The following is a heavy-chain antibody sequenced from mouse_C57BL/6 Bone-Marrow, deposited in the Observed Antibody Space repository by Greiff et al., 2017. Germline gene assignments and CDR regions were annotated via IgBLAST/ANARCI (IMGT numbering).Heavy chain of an antibody. CDR1: GYTFTSYG. J-gene: IGHJ4*01. V-gene: IGHV1-81*01. Sequence: VQLQQSGAELARPGASVKLSCKASGYTFTSYGISWVKQRTGQGLEWIGEIYPKSGNTYYNEKFKGKATLTADKSSSTAYMELRSLTSEDSAVYFVARVYYAMDYWGQGTSVTVSS. CDR3: ARVYYAMDY. CDR2: IYPKSGNT.